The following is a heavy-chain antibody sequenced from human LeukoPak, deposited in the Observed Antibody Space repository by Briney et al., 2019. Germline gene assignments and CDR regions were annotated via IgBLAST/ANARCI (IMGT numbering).Heavy chain of an antibody. V-gene: IGHV3-48*04. D-gene: IGHD2-2*01. CDR1: GFTFSTYS. CDR2: ISTSSGTM. CDR3: AREGSAADDFDY. Sequence: PGGSLRLSCAASGFTFSTYSMNWVRQAPGKGLEWVPYISTSSGTMYYADSVKGRFTISRDNAQNSLYLQMNSLTAEDTAVYYCAREGSAADDFDYWGQGTLVTVSS. J-gene: IGHJ4*02.